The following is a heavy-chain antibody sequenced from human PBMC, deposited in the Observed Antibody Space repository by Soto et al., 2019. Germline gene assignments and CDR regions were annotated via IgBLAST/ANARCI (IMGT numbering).Heavy chain of an antibody. J-gene: IGHJ4*02. CDR2: TNPSGGTT. Sequence: ASVKVSCKASGYTFTSYYIHWVRQAPGQGLEWMGITNPSGGTTDYAQKFQGRVTMTRDTSTSTVYMELSSLRFEDTAVYYCARDEGYYYDSSGYYLPLDYWGQGTPVTVSS. CDR3: ARDEGYYYDSSGYYLPLDY. V-gene: IGHV1-46*01. D-gene: IGHD3-22*01. CDR1: GYTFTSYY.